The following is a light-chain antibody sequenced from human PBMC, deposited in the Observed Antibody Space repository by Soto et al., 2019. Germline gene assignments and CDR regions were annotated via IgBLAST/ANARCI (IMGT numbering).Light chain of an antibody. CDR1: RRDVGAYNY. J-gene: IGLJ1*01. CDR2: DGS. V-gene: IGLV2-14*03. CDR3: SSYTRAATYV. Sequence: QSALTQPASMSGSPGQAITISCTGSRRDVGAYNYDSWYQQYRPGEAPKLIIYDGSHRPAGVSTRFSGSKSGNPASLTISGLQTEAEADYYCSSYTRAATYVFGTGTTVTVL.